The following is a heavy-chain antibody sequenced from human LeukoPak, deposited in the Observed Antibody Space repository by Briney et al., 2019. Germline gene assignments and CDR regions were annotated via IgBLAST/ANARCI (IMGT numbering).Heavy chain of an antibody. D-gene: IGHD6-6*01. J-gene: IGHJ4*02. CDR2: ISAYNGNT. Sequence: ASVKVSCKASGGTFSSYAISWVRQAPGQGLEWMGWISAYNGNTNYAQKLQGRVTMTTDTSTSTAYMELRSLRSDDTAVYYCARSGSSSSASDYWGQGTLVTVSS. V-gene: IGHV1-18*01. CDR3: ARSGSSSSASDY. CDR1: GGTFSSYA.